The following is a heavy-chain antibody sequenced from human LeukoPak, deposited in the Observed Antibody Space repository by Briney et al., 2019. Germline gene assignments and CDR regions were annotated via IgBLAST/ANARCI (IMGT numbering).Heavy chain of an antibody. CDR3: ARFESSIASGVDY. V-gene: IGHV4-39*01. CDR2: IYYSGST. Sequence: PSETLPLTCTVSGGSISSSSYYWGWIRQPPGKGLEWIGSIYYSGSTYYNPSLKSRVTISVDTSKNQFSLKLSSVTAADTAVYYCARFESSIASGVDYWGQGTLVTVSS. J-gene: IGHJ4*02. D-gene: IGHD6-6*01. CDR1: GGSISSSSYY.